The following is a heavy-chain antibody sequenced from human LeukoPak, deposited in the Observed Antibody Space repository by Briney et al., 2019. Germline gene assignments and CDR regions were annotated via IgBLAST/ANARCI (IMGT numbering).Heavy chain of an antibody. J-gene: IGHJ5*02. CDR1: GGSISSSSYY. V-gene: IGHV4-39*07. CDR3: ARGIRCSGGSCGPWFDP. D-gene: IGHD2-15*01. Sequence: SETLSLTCTVSGGSISSSSYYWGWIRQPPGKGLEWIGSIYYSGSTYYNPSLKSRVTISVDTSKNQFSLKLSSVTAADTAVYYCARGIRCSGGSCGPWFDPWGQGTLVTVSS. CDR2: IYYSGST.